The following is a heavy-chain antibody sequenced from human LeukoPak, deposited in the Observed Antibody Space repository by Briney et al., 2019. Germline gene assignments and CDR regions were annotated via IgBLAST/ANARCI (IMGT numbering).Heavy chain of an antibody. J-gene: IGHJ4*02. CDR2: INHSGST. D-gene: IGHD5-18*01. CDR3: ASRSLYNYGPPGY. Sequence: SETLSLTCAVYGGSFSGYYWSWIRQPPGKGLEWIGEINHSGSTNYNPSLKSRVTISVDTSKNQFSLKLSSVTAADTAVYYCASRSLYNYGPPGYWGQGTLVTVSS. V-gene: IGHV4-34*01. CDR1: GGSFSGYY.